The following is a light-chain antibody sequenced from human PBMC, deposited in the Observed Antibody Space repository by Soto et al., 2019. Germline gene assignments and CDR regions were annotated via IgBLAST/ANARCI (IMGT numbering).Light chain of an antibody. V-gene: IGKV3D-11*02. CDR2: DAS. CDR3: QQRSNWLT. Sequence: EIVLTQSPATLSLSPGERATLSCRASQSVSSYLAWYQQKPGQAPRLLIYDASNRATGIPARFSGSGPGTDFTLTISSLEPEDFAVYYCQQRSNWLTFGGGTKVESK. J-gene: IGKJ4*01. CDR1: QSVSSY.